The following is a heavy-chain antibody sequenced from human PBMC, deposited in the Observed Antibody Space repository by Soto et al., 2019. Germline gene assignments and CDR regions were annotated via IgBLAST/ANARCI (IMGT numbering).Heavy chain of an antibody. CDR3: ARVKSSTPYYYYSGMEG. D-gene: IGHD2-2*01. CDR2: ISAYNGNT. V-gene: IGHV1-18*01. CDR1: GYTFTSYG. Sequence: QVQLVQSGAEVKKPGASVKVSCKASGYTFTSYGISWVRQAPGQGLEWMGWISAYNGNTNYAQKLQGRVTMTTDTSTSTAYMELRSLRSGDTAVYYCARVKSSTPYYYYSGMEGWGQGTTVTVSS. J-gene: IGHJ6*01.